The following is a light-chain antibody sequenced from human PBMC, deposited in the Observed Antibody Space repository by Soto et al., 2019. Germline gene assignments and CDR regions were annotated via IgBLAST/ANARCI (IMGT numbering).Light chain of an antibody. J-gene: IGKJ1*01. V-gene: IGKV3-20*01. CDR1: QSVSNNY. CDR2: GAS. Sequence: EIVLTQSPGTLSLFPGERATHSCRASQSVSNNYLAWYQQKPGQAPRLLLYGASNRATGIPDRFSGSGSGTDFTLTISRLEPEDFAVFYCQQYGSTPWTFGQGTEVEVK. CDR3: QQYGSTPWT.